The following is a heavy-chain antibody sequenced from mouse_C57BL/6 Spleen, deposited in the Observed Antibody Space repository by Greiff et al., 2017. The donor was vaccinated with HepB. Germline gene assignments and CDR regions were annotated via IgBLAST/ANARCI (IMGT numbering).Heavy chain of an antibody. CDR3: ARDDGYYFYAMDD. CDR1: GYAFSSSW. CDR2: IYPGDGDT. D-gene: IGHD2-3*01. Sequence: VMLVESGPELVKPGASVKISCKASGYAFSSSWMNWVKQRPGKGLEWIGRIYPGDGDTNYNGKFKGKATLTADKASSTAYMQLSSRTSEDSAVYVCARDDGYYFYAMDDWGQGTSVTVSS. V-gene: IGHV1-82*01. J-gene: IGHJ4*01.